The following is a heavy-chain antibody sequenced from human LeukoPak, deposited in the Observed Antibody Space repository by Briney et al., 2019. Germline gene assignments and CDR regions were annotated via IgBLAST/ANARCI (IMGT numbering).Heavy chain of an antibody. CDR3: TSWGDTTAEYFQR. D-gene: IGHD2-21*02. V-gene: IGHV3-7*01. J-gene: IGHJ1*01. CDR2: INPDGRDT. CDR1: GFTFNRCW. Sequence: GGSLRLSCVVSGFTFNRCWMNWVRQAPGKGLEWVAHINPDGRDTYYVDSVKGRFTISRDNAENSMYLQMNSLRVENTAVYYCTSWGDTTAEYFQRWGQGTLVTVSS.